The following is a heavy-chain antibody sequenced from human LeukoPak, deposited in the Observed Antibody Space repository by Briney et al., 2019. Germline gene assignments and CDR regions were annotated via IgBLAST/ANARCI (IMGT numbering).Heavy chain of an antibody. CDR1: GFTVSSNY. CDR2: IHSGGST. D-gene: IGHD3-9*01. J-gene: IGHJ3*02. V-gene: IGHV3-66*01. Sequence: PGGSLRLSCAASGFTVSSNYMSWVRQAPGKGLEWVSVIHSGGSTYYADSVKGRFTISRDTSKNTLYLQMNSLRAEDTAVYYCARDWYYDILTGYSRGAFDMWGQGTMVTVSS. CDR3: ARDWYYDILTGYSRGAFDM.